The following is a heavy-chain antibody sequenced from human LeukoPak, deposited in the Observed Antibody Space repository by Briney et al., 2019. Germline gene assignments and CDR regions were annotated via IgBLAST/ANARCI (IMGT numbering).Heavy chain of an antibody. V-gene: IGHV4-39*01. CDR1: GGSISSSSYY. CDR3: ASGAAAAGTGYYYYYGMDV. D-gene: IGHD6-13*01. J-gene: IGHJ6*02. Sequence: PSETLSLTCTVPGGSISSSSYYWGWIRLHPGKGLEWLGSIYYSGSTYYNPSLKSRVTISVDTSKNQFSLKLSSVTAADTAVYYCASGAAAAGTGYYYYYGMDVWGQGTTVTVSS. CDR2: IYYSGST.